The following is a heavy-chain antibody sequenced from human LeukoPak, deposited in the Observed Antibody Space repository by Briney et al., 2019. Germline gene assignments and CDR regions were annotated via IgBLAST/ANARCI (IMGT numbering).Heavy chain of an antibody. Sequence: PSETLSLTCTVSGGSISSSPYYWGWIRQPPGKGLEWIGSIYYSGSTYYNPSLKSRVTISVDTSKNQFSLKLSSVTAADTAVYYCARREGSGWYINWFDPWGQGTLVTVSS. CDR1: GGSISSSPYY. J-gene: IGHJ5*02. CDR2: IYYSGST. D-gene: IGHD6-19*01. V-gene: IGHV4-39*01. CDR3: ARREGSGWYINWFDP.